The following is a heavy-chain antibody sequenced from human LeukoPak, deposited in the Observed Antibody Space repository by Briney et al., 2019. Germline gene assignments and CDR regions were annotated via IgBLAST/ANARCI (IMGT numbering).Heavy chain of an antibody. CDR3: ARDGVRDWENYFDY. D-gene: IGHD3-10*01. CDR2: ISGNGGST. V-gene: IGHV3-23*01. CDR1: GFTFSSYA. Sequence: PGGSLRLSCAASGFTFSSYAMSWVRQAPGKGLEWVSAISGNGGSTYYADSVKGRFTISRDNSKNTLYLQMNSLRAEDTAVYYCARDGVRDWENYFDYWGQGTLVTVSS. J-gene: IGHJ4*02.